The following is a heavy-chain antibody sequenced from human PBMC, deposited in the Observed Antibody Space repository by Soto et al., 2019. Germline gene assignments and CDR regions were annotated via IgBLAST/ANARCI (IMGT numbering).Heavy chain of an antibody. J-gene: IGHJ4*02. CDR3: ARWRGTSWLFGFDF. CDR2: IIPILGTA. D-gene: IGHD3-9*01. V-gene: IGHV1-69*01. Sequence: QVQLVQSGAEVKEPGSSVKVSCMDSGGTFSSYGFSWVRQAPGQGPEWMGGIIPILGTASYAQRFHGRATITADESSTTIYMELGNLKFDDTAVYYCARWRGTSWLFGFDFWGQGTLVTVSS. CDR1: GGTFSSYG.